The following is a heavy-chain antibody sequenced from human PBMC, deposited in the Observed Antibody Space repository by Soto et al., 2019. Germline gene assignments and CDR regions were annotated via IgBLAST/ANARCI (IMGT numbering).Heavy chain of an antibody. Sequence: GGSLRLSCAASGFTFSSYAMIWVRQAPGKGLEWVSAISGTGISTYYTDSVKGRFTISRDNSKNTLFLQMNSLRAEDTAVYYCARYQLKGMDVWGQGTTVTVSS. CDR3: ARYQLKGMDV. CDR1: GFTFSSYA. J-gene: IGHJ6*02. CDR2: ISGTGIST. D-gene: IGHD2-2*01. V-gene: IGHV3-23*01.